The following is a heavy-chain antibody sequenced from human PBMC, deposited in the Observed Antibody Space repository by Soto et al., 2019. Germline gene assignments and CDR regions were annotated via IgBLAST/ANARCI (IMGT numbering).Heavy chain of an antibody. CDR2: VSSSSSYI. CDR3: ARSTGSVAGTLDY. D-gene: IGHD6-19*01. Sequence: PGGSLRLSCAASGFTFTSSSMNWVRQAPGKGLEWVSSVSSSSSYIYYADSLKGRFTISRDNAKNSLYLQMNSLRAEDMAVYYCARSTGSVAGTLDYWGQGTLVTVSS. CDR1: GFTFTSSS. J-gene: IGHJ4*02. V-gene: IGHV3-21*01.